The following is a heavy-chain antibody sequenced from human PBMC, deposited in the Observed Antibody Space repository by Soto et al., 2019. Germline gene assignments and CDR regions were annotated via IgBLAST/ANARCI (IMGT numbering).Heavy chain of an antibody. CDR3: ARGYYDILTGYYKWVYFDY. CDR1: GYTFTSYD. J-gene: IGHJ4*02. V-gene: IGHV1-8*01. Sequence: ASVKVSCKASGYTFTSYDINWVRQATGQGLEWMGWMNPNSGNTGYAQKFQGRVTMTRNTSMSTAYMELSSLRSEDTAVYYCARGYYDILTGYYKWVYFDYWGQGTLVTVSS. D-gene: IGHD3-9*01. CDR2: MNPNSGNT.